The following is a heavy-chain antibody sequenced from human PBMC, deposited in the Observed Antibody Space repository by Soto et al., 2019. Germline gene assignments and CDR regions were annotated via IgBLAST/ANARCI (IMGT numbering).Heavy chain of an antibody. V-gene: IGHV3-30*03. CDR2: ISYDGSNK. CDR1: GFTFSSYG. D-gene: IGHD4-17*01. CDR3: HLHHYGKDAFDI. Sequence: GGSLRLSCAASGFTFSSYGMHWVRQAPGKGLEWVAVISYDGSNKYYADSVKGRFTISRDNSKNTLYLQMNSLRAEDTAVYYCHLHHYGKDAFDIWGQGTMVTVSS. J-gene: IGHJ3*02.